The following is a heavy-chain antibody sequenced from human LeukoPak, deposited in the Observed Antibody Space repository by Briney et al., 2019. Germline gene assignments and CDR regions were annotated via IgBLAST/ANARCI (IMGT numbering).Heavy chain of an antibody. Sequence: KIGESLKISCKGSGYSFTSYWIGWVRQMPGKGLEWMGIIYPGDSDTRYSPSFQGQVTISADKSISTAYLQWSSLKASDTAMYYCALNNYGDRRPEYFQHWGQGTLATVSS. V-gene: IGHV5-51*01. CDR1: GYSFTSYW. CDR3: ALNNYGDRRPEYFQH. J-gene: IGHJ1*01. D-gene: IGHD4-17*01. CDR2: IYPGDSDT.